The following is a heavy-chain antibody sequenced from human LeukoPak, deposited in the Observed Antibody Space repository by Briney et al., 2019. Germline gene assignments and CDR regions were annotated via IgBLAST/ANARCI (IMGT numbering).Heavy chain of an antibody. Sequence: TGGSLRLSCAASGFTFNAYGMHWVRQAPGKGLEWVAVVSNDGRDKHYADSVKGRFTISRDNSENTLYLQMNTLRAEDTAVYYCARDRNSPAKYYFDYWGQGTLVTVSS. CDR2: VSNDGRDK. J-gene: IGHJ4*02. CDR1: GFTFNAYG. CDR3: ARDRNSPAKYYFDY. D-gene: IGHD1-14*01. V-gene: IGHV3-30*01.